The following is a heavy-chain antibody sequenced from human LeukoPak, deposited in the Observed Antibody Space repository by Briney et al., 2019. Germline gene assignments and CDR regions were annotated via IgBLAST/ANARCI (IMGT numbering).Heavy chain of an antibody. J-gene: IGHJ4*02. V-gene: IGHV3-21*01. D-gene: IGHD3-10*01. CDR2: ISSSSSYI. CDR3: ARTPGDYYGSGSYYNAPYFDY. Sequence: GGSLRLSCAASGFTFSSYSMNWVRQAPGKGLEWVSSISSSSSYIYYADSVKGRFTISRDNAKNSLYLQMNSLRAEDTAVYYCARTPGDYYGSGSYYNAPYFDYWGQGTLVTVSS. CDR1: GFTFSSYS.